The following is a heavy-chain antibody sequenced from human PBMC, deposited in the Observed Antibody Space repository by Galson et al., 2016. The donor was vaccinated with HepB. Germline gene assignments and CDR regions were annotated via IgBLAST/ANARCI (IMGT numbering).Heavy chain of an antibody. CDR3: ARDKYGLGIDTGGMDV. CDR2: ISISGSGR. J-gene: IGHJ6*02. Sequence: SLRLSCAASGFTFSDYYMTWIRQAPGKGLEWISYISISGSGRHYADSVKGRFIISRDNGKKSLYLQMESLRVEDTAVYFCARDKYGLGIDTGGMDVWGQGATVTVSS. CDR1: GFTFSDYY. V-gene: IGHV3-11*01. D-gene: IGHD3-10*01.